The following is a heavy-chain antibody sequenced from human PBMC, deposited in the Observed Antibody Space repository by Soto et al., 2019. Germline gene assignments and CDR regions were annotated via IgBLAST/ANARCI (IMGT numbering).Heavy chain of an antibody. J-gene: IGHJ3*02. V-gene: IGHV4-61*01. CDR1: GGSVSSGSYY. CDR2: IYYSGST. CDR3: ARDDYGGNDAFDI. Sequence: SETLSLTCTVSGGSVSSGSYYWSWIRQPPGKGLEWIGYIYYSGSTNYNPSLKGRFTISRDNSKNTLYMQMNSLRAEDTAVYYCARDDYGGNDAFDIWGQGTMVTVSS. D-gene: IGHD4-17*01.